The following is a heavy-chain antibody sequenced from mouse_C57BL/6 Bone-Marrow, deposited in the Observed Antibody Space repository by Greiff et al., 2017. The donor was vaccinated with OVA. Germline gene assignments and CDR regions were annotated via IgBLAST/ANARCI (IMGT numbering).Heavy chain of an antibody. CDR2: IHPNSGST. J-gene: IGHJ2*01. CDR3: ATIASVVATCFDY. D-gene: IGHD1-1*01. Sequence: QVQLQQPGAELVKPGASVKLSCTASGYTFTSYWMHWVKQRPGQGLEWIGLIHPNSGSTNYTETFKSKATLTVDKSSSTAYMQLTSLTSEDSAVYYCATIASVVATCFDYWGQGTTLTVSS. CDR1: GYTFTSYW. V-gene: IGHV1-64*01.